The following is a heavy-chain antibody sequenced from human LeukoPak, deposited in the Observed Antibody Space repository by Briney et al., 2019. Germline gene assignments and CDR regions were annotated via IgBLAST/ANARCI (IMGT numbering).Heavy chain of an antibody. J-gene: IGHJ6*02. CDR3: ARANGYGDRGIYYGMDV. V-gene: IGHV4-4*02. Sequence: PSETLSLTCAVSGGSISSSNWWSRVRQPPGQGLGWIGEIYHSGSTNYNPSLKSRVTISVDKSKNQFSLKLSSATAADTAVYYCARANGYGDRGIYYGMDVWGQGTTVTVSS. D-gene: IGHD4-17*01. CDR1: GGSISSSNW. CDR2: IYHSGST.